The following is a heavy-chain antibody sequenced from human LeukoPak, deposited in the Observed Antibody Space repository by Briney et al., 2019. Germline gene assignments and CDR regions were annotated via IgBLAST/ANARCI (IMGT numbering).Heavy chain of an antibody. CDR2: IYTSGST. D-gene: IGHD1-26*01. J-gene: IGHJ5*02. CDR1: GGSISSGSYY. CDR3: ARAGYYGSANNWFDP. V-gene: IGHV4-61*02. Sequence: TLSLTCTVSGGSISSGSYYWSWIRQPAGKGLEWIGRIYTSGSTNYNPSLKSRVTISVDTSKNQFSLKLSSVTAADTAVYYCARAGYYGSANNWFDPWGQGTLVTVSS.